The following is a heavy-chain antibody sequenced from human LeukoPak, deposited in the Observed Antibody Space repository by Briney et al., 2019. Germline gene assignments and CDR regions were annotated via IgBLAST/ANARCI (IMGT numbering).Heavy chain of an antibody. CDR2: IRYDGSNK. D-gene: IGHD4-17*01. V-gene: IGHV3-30*02. CDR1: GFTFSSYG. J-gene: IGHJ4*02. CDR3: AKPMMLYGDYGQYYFDY. Sequence: GGSLRLSCAASGFTFSSYGMHWVRQAPGKGLEWVAFIRYDGSNKYYADSVKGRFTISRDKSKNTLYLQMNSLRAEDTAVYYCAKPMMLYGDYGQYYFDYWGQGTLVTVSS.